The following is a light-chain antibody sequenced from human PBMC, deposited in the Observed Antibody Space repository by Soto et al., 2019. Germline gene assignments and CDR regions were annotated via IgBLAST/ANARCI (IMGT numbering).Light chain of an antibody. J-gene: IGLJ2*01. CDR1: SSDVGNYNY. CDR3: SSYTGSNTLV. Sequence: QPVLTQPASVSGSPGQSITISCTGTSSDVGNYNYVSWYQQHPGKAPKVMIYEVSNRPSGVSNRFSGSKSGNTASLTISGLQAEDEADYYCSSYTGSNTLVFGGGTKVTVL. V-gene: IGLV2-14*01. CDR2: EVS.